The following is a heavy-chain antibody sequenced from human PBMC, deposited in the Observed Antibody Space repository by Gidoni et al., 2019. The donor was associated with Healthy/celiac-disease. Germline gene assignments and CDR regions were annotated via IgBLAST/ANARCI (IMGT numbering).Heavy chain of an antibody. CDR3: ARQYYGGKLYYFDY. Sequence: SGRLSLTCTVSGGSISSYYWSWIRQPAGKGLEWIGRIYTSGSTNYNPSLKSRVTMSVDTSKNQFSLKLSSVTAADTAVYYCARQYYGGKLYYFDYWGQGTLVTVSS. CDR1: GGSISSYY. V-gene: IGHV4-4*07. D-gene: IGHD4-17*01. CDR2: IYTSGST. J-gene: IGHJ4*02.